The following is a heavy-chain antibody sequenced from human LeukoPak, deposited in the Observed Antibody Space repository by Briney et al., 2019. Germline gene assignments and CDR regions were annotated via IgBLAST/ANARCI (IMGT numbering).Heavy chain of an antibody. J-gene: IGHJ4*02. D-gene: IGHD3-22*01. CDR1: GFTFSSYG. V-gene: IGHV3-33*01. CDR2: IWYDGSNK. CDR3: AGDHYYDSSGYDY. Sequence: PGGSLRLSCAASGFTFSSYGMHWVRQAPGKGLEWVAVIWYDGSNKYYADSVKGRFTISRDNSKNTLYLQMNSLRAEDTAVYYCAGDHYYDSSGYDYWGQGTLVTVSS.